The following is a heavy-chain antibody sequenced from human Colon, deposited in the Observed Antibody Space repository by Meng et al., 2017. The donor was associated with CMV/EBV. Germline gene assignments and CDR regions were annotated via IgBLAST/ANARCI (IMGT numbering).Heavy chain of an antibody. CDR3: AKDPGVRSRGMDV. CDR1: GYTFTSYY. CDR2: INPSGGST. D-gene: IGHD3-10*01. Sequence: ASVKVSCKASGYTFTSYYMHWVRQAPGQGLEWMGIINPSGGSTSYAQKFQGRVTMTRDTSTSTVYMELSSLRAEDTAVYYCAKDPGVRSRGMDVWGQGTTVTVSS. J-gene: IGHJ6*02. V-gene: IGHV1-46*01.